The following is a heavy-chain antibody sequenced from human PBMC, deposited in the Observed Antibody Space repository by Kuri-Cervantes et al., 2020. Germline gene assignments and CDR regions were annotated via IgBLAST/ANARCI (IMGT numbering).Heavy chain of an antibody. V-gene: IGHV3-23*01. Sequence: GESLKISCAASGFTFSSYAMSWVRQAPGKGLEWVSAISGSGGNTYYADSVKGRFTISRDNSKNTLYLQMNSLTAEDTAVYYCAIDSGGYAEHYWGQGTLVTVSS. D-gene: IGHD5-12*01. CDR2: ISGSGGNT. J-gene: IGHJ4*02. CDR3: AIDSGGYAEHY. CDR1: GFTFSSYA.